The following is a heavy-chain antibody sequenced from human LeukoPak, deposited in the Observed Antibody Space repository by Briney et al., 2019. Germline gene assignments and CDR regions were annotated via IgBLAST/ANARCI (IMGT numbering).Heavy chain of an antibody. CDR2: GSDI. CDR3: ARLPYCGGDCYPNWFDP. CDR1: GYSFTTHW. Sequence: GESLKISCKGSGYSFTTHWIGWMRQMPGKGLGGSDIRYSPSFQGQVTISADKSISTAYLQWSSLKASDTAMYYCARLPYCGGDCYPNWFDPWGQGTLVTVSS. J-gene: IGHJ5*02. D-gene: IGHD2-21*02. V-gene: IGHV5-51*01.